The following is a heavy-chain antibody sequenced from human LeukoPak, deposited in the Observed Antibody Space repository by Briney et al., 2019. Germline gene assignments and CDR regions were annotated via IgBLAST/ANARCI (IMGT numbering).Heavy chain of an antibody. Sequence: GASVKVSCKASGYTFTGYYIHWMRQAPGQGLEWMGWIKPNSGATNVAQKFQGRVTMTRDTSISAAYTELSTLTSDDSAVYYCARGSTTTNEKFPNDYWGQGTLVTVSS. CDR1: GYTFTGYY. V-gene: IGHV1-2*02. D-gene: IGHD2-2*01. CDR3: ARGSTTTNEKFPNDY. CDR2: IKPNSGAT. J-gene: IGHJ4*02.